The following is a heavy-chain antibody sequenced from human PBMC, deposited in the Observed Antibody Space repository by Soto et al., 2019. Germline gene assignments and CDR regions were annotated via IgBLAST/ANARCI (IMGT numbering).Heavy chain of an antibody. V-gene: IGHV6-1*01. D-gene: IGHD3-10*01. CDR2: KYYRSKWYN. CDR3: AGVTWFRGMVV. Sequence: QTISLTCVIYGDRGSGDSVAWNWSRQSPSRGLERLGRKYYRSKWYNDYAVTVKSRITINPDTSKNQFSLHLHSVNPAYTAGYYCAGVTWFRGMVVWGQGTPVIVSS. CDR1: GDRGSGDSVA. J-gene: IGHJ6*02.